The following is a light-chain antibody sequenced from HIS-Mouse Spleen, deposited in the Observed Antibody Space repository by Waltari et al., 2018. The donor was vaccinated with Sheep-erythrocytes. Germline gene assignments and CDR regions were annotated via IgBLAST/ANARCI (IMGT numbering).Light chain of an antibody. J-gene: IGLJ2*01. CDR1: SSDGGGYNY. V-gene: IGLV2-11*01. CDR3: CSYAGSSTHVV. Sequence: QSALTQPRSVSGSPGQSVTISCTGTSSDGGGYNYVPWYQQHPGKAPKLMIYDVSKRPSGVPDRFSGSKSGNTASLTISGLQAEDEADYYCCSYAGSSTHVVFGGGTKLTVL. CDR2: DVS.